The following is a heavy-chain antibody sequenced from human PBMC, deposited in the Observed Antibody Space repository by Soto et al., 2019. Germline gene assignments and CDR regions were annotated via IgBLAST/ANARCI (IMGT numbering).Heavy chain of an antibody. CDR1: GFTFSSYG. V-gene: IGHV3-33*01. D-gene: IGHD5-12*01. Sequence: QVQLVESGGGVVQPGRSLRLSCAASGFTFSSYGMHWVRQAPGKGLEWVAVIWFDGSNQFYADSVKGRFTISRDNSKNTLYLQMNSLRAEDTAVYYCVRPEDGSKMRAFDYWGQGTLVTVSS. J-gene: IGHJ4*02. CDR2: IWFDGSNQ. CDR3: VRPEDGSKMRAFDY.